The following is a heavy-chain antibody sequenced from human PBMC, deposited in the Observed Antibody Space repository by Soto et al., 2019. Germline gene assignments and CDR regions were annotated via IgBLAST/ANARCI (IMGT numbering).Heavy chain of an antibody. CDR2: ISGSGGST. V-gene: IGHV3-23*01. Sequence: GGSLRLSCAASGFTFSSYAMSWVRQAPGKGLEWVSAISGSGGSTYYADSVKGRFTISRDNSKNTLYLQMNSLRAEDTAVYYCAREKTTLLRVLVGSSNYYGMDVWGQGTTVTVSS. CDR3: AREKTTLLRVLVGSSNYYGMDV. J-gene: IGHJ6*02. D-gene: IGHD3-3*01. CDR1: GFTFSSYA.